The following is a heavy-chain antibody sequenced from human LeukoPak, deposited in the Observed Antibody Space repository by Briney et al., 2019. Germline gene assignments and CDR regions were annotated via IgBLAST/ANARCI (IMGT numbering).Heavy chain of an antibody. CDR2: ISSSGSTI. CDR3: ARVQAAAESLLGLDY. CDR1: GFTFSRYQ. Sequence: PGGSLRLSCAASGFTFSRYQMNSVRQAPGKGLEGVSYISSSGSTIYYADSVKGRFTISRDNAKNSLYLQMNSLRAEDTAVYYCARVQAAAESLLGLDYWGQGTLVTVSS. J-gene: IGHJ4*02. D-gene: IGHD6-13*01. V-gene: IGHV3-48*03.